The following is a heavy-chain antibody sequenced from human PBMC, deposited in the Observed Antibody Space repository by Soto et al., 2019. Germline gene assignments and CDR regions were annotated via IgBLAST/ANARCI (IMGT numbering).Heavy chain of an antibody. CDR1: GGTFSSYA. CDR3: DRSRVTYFDDRRDFDL. CDR2: IIPIFGTA. D-gene: IGHD3-22*01. Sequence: QVQLVQSGAEVKKPGSSVKVSCKASGGTFSSYAISWVRQAPGQGLEWMGGIIPIFGTANYAQKFQGRVTITADESTSTAYMELSSLRSEDTAVDYCDRSRVTYFDDRRDFDLWGQGTLVTVSS. V-gene: IGHV1-69*01. J-gene: IGHJ3*01.